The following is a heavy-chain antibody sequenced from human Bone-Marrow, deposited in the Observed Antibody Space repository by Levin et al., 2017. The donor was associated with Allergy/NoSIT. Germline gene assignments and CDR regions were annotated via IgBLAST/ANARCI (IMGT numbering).Heavy chain of an antibody. V-gene: IGHV1-3*01. J-gene: IGHJ4*02. CDR2: INAGNGDT. CDR1: GYSFTSYA. CDR3: TSIDYGDY. Sequence: NPGESLKISCKASGYSFTSYAMHWVRQAPGQRPEWMGWINAGNGDTRYTQKFQGRVTFTRDTSASTAYMELSSLRSEDTAVYYCTSIDYGDYWGQGTLVTVSS. D-gene: IGHD2-15*01.